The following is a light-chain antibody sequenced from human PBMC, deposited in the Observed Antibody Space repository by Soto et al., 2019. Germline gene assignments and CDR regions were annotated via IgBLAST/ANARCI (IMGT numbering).Light chain of an antibody. CDR1: QGISNY. CDR3: QKYNSAPWT. J-gene: IGKJ1*01. Sequence: DIQMTQSPSSLSASVGDRVTITCRASQGISNYLAWYQQQPGKVPKLLIYVASTLQSGVPSRFTGIGSGTDFTLTSSSLQPEDVATYYCQKYNSAPWTFGQGTKVEIK. CDR2: VAS. V-gene: IGKV1-27*01.